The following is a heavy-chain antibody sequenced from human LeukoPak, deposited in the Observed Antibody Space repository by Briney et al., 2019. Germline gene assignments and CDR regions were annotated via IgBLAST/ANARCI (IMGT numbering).Heavy chain of an antibody. J-gene: IGHJ5*02. CDR1: GYTFTGYF. CDR3: GRGSYGSTWYWFDP. D-gene: IGHD6-13*01. CDR2: INPNSGGT. Sequence: GASVKVSCKASGYTFTGYFMHWVRQAPGQGLEWIGWINPNSGGTNYAQKFQGRVTMTRDTSISTAYMELSRLISDDTAVYYCGRGSYGSTWYWFDPWGQGTLVTVSS. V-gene: IGHV1-2*02.